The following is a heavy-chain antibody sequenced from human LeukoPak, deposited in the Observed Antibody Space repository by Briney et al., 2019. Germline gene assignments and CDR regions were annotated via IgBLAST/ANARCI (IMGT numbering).Heavy chain of an antibody. V-gene: IGHV6-1*01. CDR2: TYYRSKWYN. CDR1: GDSVSSNSVA. CDR3: ARGGTGYCSSTSCYFDY. D-gene: IGHD2-2*01. J-gene: IGHJ4*02. Sequence: SQTLSLTCAISGDSVSSNSVAWNWMRQSPSRGLEWLGRTYYRSKWYNDYAVSVKSRITINPDTSKNQFSLRLNSATPEDTAVYYCARGGTGYCSSTSCYFDYWGQGTLVTVSS.